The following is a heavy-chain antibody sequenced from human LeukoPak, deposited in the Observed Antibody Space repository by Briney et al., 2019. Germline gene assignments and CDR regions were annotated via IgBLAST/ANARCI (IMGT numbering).Heavy chain of an antibody. V-gene: IGHV3-48*03. J-gene: IGHJ4*02. D-gene: IGHD1-26*01. Sequence: GGSLRLSCAASGFTLSRYEVNWVRQAPGKGLEWVSYISGSGNSIYYADSVKGRFTISRDSAKNSLYLQMNSLRAEDTAVYYCARDGVSGSYSFDYWGQGTLVTVSS. CDR1: GFTLSRYE. CDR3: ARDGVSGSYSFDY. CDR2: ISGSGNSI.